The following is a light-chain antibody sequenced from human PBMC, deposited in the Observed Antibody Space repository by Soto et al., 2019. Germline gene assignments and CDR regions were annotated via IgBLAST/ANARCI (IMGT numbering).Light chain of an antibody. CDR2: TDN. J-gene: IGLJ1*01. Sequence: QCVLTQPASATGTPGRRVTVSSSGSSSNIGSNTVNWYQQLPGTAPKLLIYTDNQRPSGVPDRFSGSKSGTSASLAISGLQSEDEADYYCAAWDDSLNGYVFGTGTKVTVL. CDR1: SSNIGSNT. CDR3: AAWDDSLNGYV. V-gene: IGLV1-44*01.